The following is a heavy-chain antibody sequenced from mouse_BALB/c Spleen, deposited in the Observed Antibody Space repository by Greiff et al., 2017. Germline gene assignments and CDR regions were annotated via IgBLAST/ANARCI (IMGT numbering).Heavy chain of an antibody. Sequence: DVHLVESGGDLVKPGGSLKLSCAASGFTFSSYGMSWVRLTPDKRLEWVATISSGGSYTYYPDSVKGRFTISRDNAKNTLYLQMSSLKSEDTAMYYCAREGVRRGWFAYWGQGTLVTVSA. CDR3: AREGVRRGWFAY. D-gene: IGHD2-14*01. CDR1: GFTFSSYG. V-gene: IGHV5-6*01. CDR2: ISSGGSYT. J-gene: IGHJ3*01.